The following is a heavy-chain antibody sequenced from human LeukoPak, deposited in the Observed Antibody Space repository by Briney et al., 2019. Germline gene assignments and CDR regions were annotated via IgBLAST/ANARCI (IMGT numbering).Heavy chain of an antibody. CDR2: INPSGGST. CDR1: GYTFTSYY. D-gene: IGHD3-3*01. J-gene: IGHJ6*03. V-gene: IGHV1-46*01. Sequence: ASVKVSCKASGYTFTSYYMHWVRQAPGQGLEWMGIINPSGGSTSYAQKFQGRVTMTRDMSTSTVYMELSSLRSEDTAVYYCARTGSEYYDFWSGYSGGNYNMDVWGKGTTVTVSS. CDR3: ARTGSEYYDFWSGYSGGNYNMDV.